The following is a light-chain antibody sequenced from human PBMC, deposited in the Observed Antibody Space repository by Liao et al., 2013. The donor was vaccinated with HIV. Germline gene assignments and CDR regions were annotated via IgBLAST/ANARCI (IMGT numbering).Light chain of an antibody. J-gene: IGLJ3*02. CDR3: QVWDTSSAHQV. CDR2: YDR. V-gene: IGLV3-21*04. Sequence: YMLAQPPSLSVAPGGTATMTCGGEVIGTKSVNWYRHKPGQAPVMVIFYDRDRPSGIPARFSASNSGNTATLTISRVEAGDEADYYCQVWDTSSAHQVFGGGTKLTVL. CDR1: VIGTKS.